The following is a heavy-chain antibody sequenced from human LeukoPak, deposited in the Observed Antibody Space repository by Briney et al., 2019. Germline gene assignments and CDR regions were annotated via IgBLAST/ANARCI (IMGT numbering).Heavy chain of an antibody. J-gene: IGHJ4*02. CDR2: ISGSGGST. CDR3: AASGYSSGWDYY. V-gene: IGHV3-23*01. CDR1: GFTFSSYA. D-gene: IGHD6-19*01. Sequence: GGSLRRSCAASGFTFSSYAMSWVRQAPGKGLEWVSAISGSGGSTYYANSVKGRFTISRDNSKNTLYLQMNSLRAEDTAVYYCAASGYSSGWDYYWGQGTLVTVSS.